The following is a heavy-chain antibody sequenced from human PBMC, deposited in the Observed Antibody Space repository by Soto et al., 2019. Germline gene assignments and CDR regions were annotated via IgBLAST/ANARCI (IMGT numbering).Heavy chain of an antibody. CDR3: AKIKPLQFGRFSYYAMDV. D-gene: IGHD2-15*01. CDR1: GFTFGDYA. CDR2: ISGGASTT. V-gene: IGHV3-23*01. Sequence: EAQLLESGGGLVQPGGSLRLSCAGSGFTFGDYAMNWVRQAPGKGLEWVAGISGGASTTYYADSVKGRFSIVRDNSANTLSLQMHSLRAEDTAIYYCAKIKPLQFGRFSYYAMDVWGQGTAVTVSS. J-gene: IGHJ6*02.